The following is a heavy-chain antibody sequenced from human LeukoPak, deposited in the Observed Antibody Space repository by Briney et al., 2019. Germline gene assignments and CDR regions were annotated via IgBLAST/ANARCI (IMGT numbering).Heavy chain of an antibody. J-gene: IGHJ4*02. V-gene: IGHV3-21*01. D-gene: IGHD2-8*01. CDR2: ISSSSSYI. CDR1: GGSFSGYY. Sequence: ETLSLTCAVYGGSFSGYYWSWIRQPPGKGLEWVSPISSSSSYIYYADSVKGRFTISRDNAKNSLYLQMNSLRAEDTAVYYCARTKTAPLDYWGQGTLVTVSS. CDR3: ARTKTAPLDY.